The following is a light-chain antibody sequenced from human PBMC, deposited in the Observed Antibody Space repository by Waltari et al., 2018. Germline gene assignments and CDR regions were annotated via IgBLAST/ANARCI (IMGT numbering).Light chain of an antibody. J-gene: IGLJ3*02. V-gene: IGLV2-14*03. CDR1: SSDVGFYNY. CDR3: YSSTTRGTWV. Sequence: QSALTQPASVSGSPGQSITISCTGTSSDVGFYNYVSWYQHHPGKAPKHIISDVIQWPSGVSNRFSGSKSGNTASLTISGLQAEDEADYYCYSSTTRGTWVFGGGTMLTVL. CDR2: DVI.